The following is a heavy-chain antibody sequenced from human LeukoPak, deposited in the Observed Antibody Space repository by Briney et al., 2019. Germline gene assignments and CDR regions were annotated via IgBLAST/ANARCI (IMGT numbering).Heavy chain of an antibody. Sequence: GGSLRLSCAASGFTFDDYAMHWVRQAPGKGLEWVSGISWNSGHKGYADSVKGRFTISRDNAKNSLYLRMNSLRAEDTALYYCAKDRRPTVSGGYFDLWGRGTLVISPQ. V-gene: IGHV3-9*01. CDR1: GFTFDDYA. CDR2: ISWNSGHK. CDR3: AKDRRPTVSGGYFDL. J-gene: IGHJ2*01. D-gene: IGHD3-10*01.